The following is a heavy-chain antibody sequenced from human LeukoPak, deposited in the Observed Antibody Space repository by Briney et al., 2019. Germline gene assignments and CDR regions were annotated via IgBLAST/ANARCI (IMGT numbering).Heavy chain of an antibody. J-gene: IGHJ4*02. V-gene: IGHV7-4-1*02. CDR2: INTNTGNP. Sequence: GASVKVSCKASGYTFTSYAINWVRQAPGQGLEWMGWINTNTGNPTYAQGFTGRFVFSLDTSVSTAYLQISSLKAGDTAVYYCARDLFIGSSSWYESFDYWGQGTLVTVSS. D-gene: IGHD6-13*01. CDR3: ARDLFIGSSSWYESFDY. CDR1: GYTFTSYA.